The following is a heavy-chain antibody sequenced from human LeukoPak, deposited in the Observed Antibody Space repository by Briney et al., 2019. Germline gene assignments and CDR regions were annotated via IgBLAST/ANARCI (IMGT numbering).Heavy chain of an antibody. CDR3: IVGDSVRPEKSYCYY. V-gene: IGHV5-10-1*01. J-gene: IGHJ4*02. D-gene: IGHD1-26*01. CDR1: GSFLTSCW. Sequence: GESLNLSCDRAGSFLTSCWIGAARQLPGKGLEWMGRIEPSDAYTNYSPSLQGHVTISADKSISSAYTQWSSLKASDTAMHCCIVGDSVRPEKSYCYYWGQRTLGTVSS. CDR2: IEPSDAYT.